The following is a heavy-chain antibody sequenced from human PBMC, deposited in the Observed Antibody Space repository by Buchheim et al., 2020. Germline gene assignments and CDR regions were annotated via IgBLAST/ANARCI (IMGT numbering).Heavy chain of an antibody. D-gene: IGHD2-2*01. CDR1: GFTFSSYA. Sequence: EVQLLESGGGLVQPGGSLRLSCAASGFTFSSYAMSWVRQAPGKGLEWVASISGSGGSTYCADSVKGRFTTSSDNSKNTLYLQMNSLRAEDTAVYYCVKGSDRSSPNWFDPWGQGTL. CDR2: ISGSGGST. CDR3: VKGSDRSSPNWFDP. J-gene: IGHJ5*02. V-gene: IGHV3-23*01.